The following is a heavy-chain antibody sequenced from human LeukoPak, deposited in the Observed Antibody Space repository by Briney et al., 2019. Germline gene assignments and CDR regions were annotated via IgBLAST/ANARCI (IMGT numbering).Heavy chain of an antibody. D-gene: IGHD1-26*01. Sequence: GGSLRLSCAASGFTFSSYWMSWVRQAPGKGLEWVANIKQGGSEKYCVDSVKGRFTISRDNAKNSLYLQMNSLRAEDTAVYYCARDKIVGATNFDYWGQGTLVTVSS. CDR1: GFTFSSYW. CDR3: ARDKIVGATNFDY. V-gene: IGHV3-7*03. J-gene: IGHJ4*02. CDR2: IKQGGSEK.